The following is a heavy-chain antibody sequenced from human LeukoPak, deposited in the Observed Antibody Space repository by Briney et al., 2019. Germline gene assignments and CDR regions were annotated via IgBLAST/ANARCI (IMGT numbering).Heavy chain of an antibody. Sequence: SETLSLTCTVSGGSIRSYYWSWIRQPPGKGLECIGYIYYIGSTNYNPSLKSRVTISLDTSKSQFSLKLTSVTPADTAVYYCARGGIVGSRTNWFDPWGQGTLVTVSS. CDR3: ARGGIVGSRTNWFDP. D-gene: IGHD1-26*01. CDR2: IYYIGST. CDR1: GGSIRSYY. J-gene: IGHJ5*02. V-gene: IGHV4-59*01.